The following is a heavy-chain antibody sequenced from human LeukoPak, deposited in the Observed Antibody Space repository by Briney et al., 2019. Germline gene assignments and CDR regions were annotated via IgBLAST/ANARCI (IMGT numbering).Heavy chain of an antibody. V-gene: IGHV3-23*01. CDR2: ISGSGGST. J-gene: IGHJ3*02. CDR1: GFTFSSYA. D-gene: IGHD1-26*01. Sequence: PGGSLRLSCAASGFTFSSYAMSWVRQAPGKGLGWVSAISGSGGSTYYADSVKGRFTISRDNSKNTLYLQMNSLRAEETAVYYCARVLVGTTTDAFDIWGQGTMVTVSS. CDR3: ARVLVGTTTDAFDI.